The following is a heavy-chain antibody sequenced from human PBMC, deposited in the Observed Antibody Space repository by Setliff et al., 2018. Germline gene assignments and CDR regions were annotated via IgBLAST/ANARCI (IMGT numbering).Heavy chain of an antibody. Sequence: SETLCLTCTVSGGSISTYYGTWIRQPPGKALEWIGYIYYSGTTNYSPSLKSRVTISIDMSKNQLSLKLNSVTAADTAMYYCARGAYIGLDYWGQGTLVTVSS. V-gene: IGHV4-59*01. CDR2: IYYSGTT. CDR1: GGSISTYY. D-gene: IGHD4-4*01. CDR3: ARGAYIGLDY. J-gene: IGHJ4*02.